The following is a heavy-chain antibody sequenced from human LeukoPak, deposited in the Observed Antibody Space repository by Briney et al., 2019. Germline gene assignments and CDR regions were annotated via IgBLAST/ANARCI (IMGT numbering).Heavy chain of an antibody. CDR2: ISGSGGST. D-gene: IGHD3-22*01. Sequence: GGSLRLSCAASGFTFSSYAMSWVRQAPGKGLEWVSAISGSGGSTYYADSVKGRFTIPRDNSKNTLYLQMNSLRAEDTAVYYCAKDWYYYDSSGYYRDYWGQGTLVTVSS. V-gene: IGHV3-23*01. CDR3: AKDWYYYDSSGYYRDY. J-gene: IGHJ4*02. CDR1: GFTFSSYA.